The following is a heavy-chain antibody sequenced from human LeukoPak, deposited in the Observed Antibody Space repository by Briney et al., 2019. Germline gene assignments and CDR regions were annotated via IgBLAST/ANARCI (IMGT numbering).Heavy chain of an antibody. Sequence: GGSLRLSCAAFGFTFSSYSMNWVRQAPGKGLEWVSSISSSSSYIYYADSVKGRFTISRDNAKNSLYLQMNSLRAEDTAVYYCARGSNYVGPDAFDIWGQGTMVTVSS. CDR1: GFTFSSYS. J-gene: IGHJ3*02. CDR3: ARGSNYVGPDAFDI. CDR2: ISSSSSYI. V-gene: IGHV3-21*01. D-gene: IGHD4-11*01.